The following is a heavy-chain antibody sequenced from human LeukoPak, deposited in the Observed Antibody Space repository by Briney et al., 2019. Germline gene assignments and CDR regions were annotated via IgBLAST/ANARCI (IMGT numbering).Heavy chain of an antibody. CDR3: ARAITGTFDY. J-gene: IGHJ4*02. D-gene: IGHD1-20*01. CDR2: ISSNSSYI. V-gene: IGHV3-21*01. CDR1: GFTFSSYS. Sequence: TGGSLRLSCAASGFTFSSYSMNWVRHSPGEVREWVSSISSNSSYIYYADSVKGRFTISRDNAKNSLYLQMNSLRAEDTAVYYCARAITGTFDYWGQGTLVTVSS.